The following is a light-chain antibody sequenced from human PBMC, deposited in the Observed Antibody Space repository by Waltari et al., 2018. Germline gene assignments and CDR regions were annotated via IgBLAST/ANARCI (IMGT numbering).Light chain of an antibody. CDR2: GAS. V-gene: IGKV3-20*01. CDR3: QQYGTSPQT. Sequence: EVVLQQSPGTLSLSPGESATLFCRASQRVSSNCLAWVQQKPGQAPRLLMYGASSRASGIPDRFSGSGSETDFTLTISRLESEDVAVYYCQQYGTSPQTFGQGTKVEI. J-gene: IGKJ1*01. CDR1: QRVSSNC.